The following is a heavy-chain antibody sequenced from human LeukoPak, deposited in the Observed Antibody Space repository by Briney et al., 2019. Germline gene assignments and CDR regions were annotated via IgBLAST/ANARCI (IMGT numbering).Heavy chain of an antibody. D-gene: IGHD3-3*01. V-gene: IGHV4-34*01. Sequence: SETLSLTCAVYGGSFSGYYWSWIRQPPGKGLEWIGEINHSGSTNYNPSLKSRVTISVDTSKNQFSLKLSSVTAADTAVYYCVRQNFWSGYVDYWGQGTLVTVSS. CDR2: INHSGST. CDR1: GGSFSGYY. CDR3: VRQNFWSGYVDY. J-gene: IGHJ4*02.